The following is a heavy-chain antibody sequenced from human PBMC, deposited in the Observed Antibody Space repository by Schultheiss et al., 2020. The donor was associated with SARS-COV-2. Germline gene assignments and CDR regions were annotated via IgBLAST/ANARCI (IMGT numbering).Heavy chain of an antibody. CDR3: ARDPGYCSSTSCYENYYYGMDV. Sequence: GGSLRLSCAASGFTFSSYAMHWVRQAPGKGLEWVAVISYDGSNKYYADSVKGRFTISRDNSKNTLYLQMNSLRAEDTAVYYCARDPGYCSSTSCYENYYYGMDVWGQGTTVTVSS. D-gene: IGHD2-2*01. J-gene: IGHJ6*02. CDR1: GFTFSSYA. CDR2: ISYDGSNK. V-gene: IGHV3-30-3*01.